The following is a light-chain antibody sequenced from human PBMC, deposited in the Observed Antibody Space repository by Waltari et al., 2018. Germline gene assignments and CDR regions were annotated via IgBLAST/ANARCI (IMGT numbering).Light chain of an antibody. J-gene: IGKJ2*01. Sequence: DVELTQSPSSLSASVGDRVSLTFRASHSIGSMLAWYQHKPGNAPTLLIDFSSSLENGVPSMFTGSGSGTEFTLTISGLQPVDLGTYYCQQYHESPYTFGHVTKLDI. CDR1: HSIGSM. V-gene: IGKV1-5*03. CDR2: FSS. CDR3: QQYHESPYT.